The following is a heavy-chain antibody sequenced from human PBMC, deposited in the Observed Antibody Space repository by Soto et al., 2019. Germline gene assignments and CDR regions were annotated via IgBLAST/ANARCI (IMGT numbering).Heavy chain of an antibody. CDR1: GFIFSDYG. CDR2: VWYDGSNK. V-gene: IGHV3-33*01. CDR3: ASDRGGRYPRHFDS. J-gene: IGHJ4*02. D-gene: IGHD1-26*01. Sequence: QVQLVESGGGVIQPGRSLRLSCAASGFIFSDYGMHWVRQAPGKGLEWVAVVWYDGSNKYYADSVKGRFTISRDNSKNTLFLRINRLGAEDTAVYYCASDRGGRYPRHFDSWGQGTLVTVSS.